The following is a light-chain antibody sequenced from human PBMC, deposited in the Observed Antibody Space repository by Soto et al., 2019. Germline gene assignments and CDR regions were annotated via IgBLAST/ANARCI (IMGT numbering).Light chain of an antibody. J-gene: IGKJ5*01. V-gene: IGKV3-20*01. Sequence: EIVLTQSPGTLSLSPGERATLSCRASQSVSSSYLAWYQQKPGQAPRLLIYGSSSRATGIPDRFSGSGSGTDFTLTISRLEPEDFAVYYCQQYGSSLRITSGQRTLLEI. CDR1: QSVSSSY. CDR2: GSS. CDR3: QQYGSSLRIT.